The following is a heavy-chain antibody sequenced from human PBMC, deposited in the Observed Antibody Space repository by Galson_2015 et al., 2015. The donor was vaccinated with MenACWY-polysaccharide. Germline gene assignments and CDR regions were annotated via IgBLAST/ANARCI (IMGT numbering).Heavy chain of an antibody. D-gene: IGHD3-16*01. J-gene: IGHJ4*02. CDR2: IKEGGSEK. Sequence: SLRLSCAASGFIFRSYWMSWVRQAPGKGLEWVANIKEGGSEKYYVDSVKGRFTISRDNAKNSLYLQMNSLRAEDTAVYYCARVSVRFGGARTSVIDYWGQGTLVTVSS. V-gene: IGHV3-7*03. CDR3: ARVSVRFGGARTSVIDY. CDR1: GFIFRSYW.